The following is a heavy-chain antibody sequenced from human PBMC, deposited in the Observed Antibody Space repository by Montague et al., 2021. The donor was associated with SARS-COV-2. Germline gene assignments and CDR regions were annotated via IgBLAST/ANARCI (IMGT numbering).Heavy chain of an antibody. CDR1: GFSLSISGMC. J-gene: IGHJ4*02. D-gene: IGHD3-9*01. CDR2: IDWDDDK. V-gene: IGHV2-70*11. CDR3: ARIRYDILTGYQALFDX. Sequence: PALVKPTQTLTLTCTFSGFSLSISGMCVSWIRQPPGKALEWLARIDWDDDKYYSTSLKTRLTISKDTSKNQVVLTMTNMDPVDTATYYCARIRYDILTGYQALFDXWGQGTLVTVSS.